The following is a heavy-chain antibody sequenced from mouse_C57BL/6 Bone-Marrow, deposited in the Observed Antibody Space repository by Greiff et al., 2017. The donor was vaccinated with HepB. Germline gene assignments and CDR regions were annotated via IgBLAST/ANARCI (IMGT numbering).Heavy chain of an antibody. V-gene: IGHV6-3*01. CDR1: GFTFSNYW. CDR3: TASYDGSHYYAMDY. J-gene: IGHJ4*01. D-gene: IGHD2-3*01. CDR2: IRLKSDNYAT. Sequence: EVKVVESGGGLVQPGGSMKLSCVASGFTFSNYWMNWVRQSPEKGLEWVAQIRLKSDNYATHYAESVKGRFTISRDDSKSSVYLQMNNLRAEDTGIYYCTASYDGSHYYAMDYWGQGTSVTVSS.